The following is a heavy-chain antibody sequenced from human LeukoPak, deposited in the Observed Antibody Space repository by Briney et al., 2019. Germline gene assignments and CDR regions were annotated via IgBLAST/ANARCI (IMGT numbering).Heavy chain of an antibody. CDR2: IIPILGIA. Sequence: VASVKVSCKASGGTFSSYAISWVRQAPGQGLEWMGRIIPILGIANYAQKFQGRVTITADKSTSTAYMELSSLRSEDTAVYYCARVREYYDILTGYGMDVWGQGTTVTVSS. J-gene: IGHJ6*02. CDR3: ARVREYYDILTGYGMDV. V-gene: IGHV1-69*04. CDR1: GGTFSSYA. D-gene: IGHD3-9*01.